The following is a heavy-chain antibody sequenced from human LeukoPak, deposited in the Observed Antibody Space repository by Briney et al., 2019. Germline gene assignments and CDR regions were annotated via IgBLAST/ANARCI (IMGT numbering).Heavy chain of an antibody. V-gene: IGHV3-21*01. J-gene: IGHJ4*02. D-gene: IGHD4/OR15-4a*01. CDR2: ISSSSSYI. Sequence: GGSLRLSCAASEITFSSNYMNWVRQAPGKGLEWVSSISSSSSYIYYADSVKGRFTISRDNAKNSLYLQMNSLRAEDTAVYYCARDDVLGYYFDYWGQGTLVTVSS. CDR3: ARDDVLGYYFDY. CDR1: EITFSSNY.